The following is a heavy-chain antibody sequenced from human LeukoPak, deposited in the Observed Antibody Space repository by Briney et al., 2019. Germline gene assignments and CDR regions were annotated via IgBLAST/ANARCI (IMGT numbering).Heavy chain of an antibody. CDR3: ARDPEGVTPLDY. CDR2: ISALNGNT. V-gene: IGHV1-18*01. CDR1: GYIFTSYG. J-gene: IGHJ4*02. Sequence: ASVKVSCKASGYIFTSYGFAWVRQAPGQGLEWMGWISALNGNTNYAQKFQGRVTMTTDTSTSTAHMELRSLTSDDTAMYYCARDPEGVTPLDYWGQGTLVTVSS. D-gene: IGHD3-10*01.